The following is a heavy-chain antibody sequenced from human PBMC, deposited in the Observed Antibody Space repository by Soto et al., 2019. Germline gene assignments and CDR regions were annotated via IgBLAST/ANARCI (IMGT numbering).Heavy chain of an antibody. D-gene: IGHD4-17*01. Sequence: VQLVESGGGLVQPGRSLRLSCAASGFTFDDFAMHWVRQAPGKGLEWVSGISWNSGTIVYADSVKGRFTISRDNAKNSLSLQMSSLRAEDTALYYCVKAQFPYYGDYYFDSWGQGTLVTVSS. CDR1: GFTFDDFA. J-gene: IGHJ4*02. CDR2: ISWNSGTI. CDR3: VKAQFPYYGDYYFDS. V-gene: IGHV3-9*01.